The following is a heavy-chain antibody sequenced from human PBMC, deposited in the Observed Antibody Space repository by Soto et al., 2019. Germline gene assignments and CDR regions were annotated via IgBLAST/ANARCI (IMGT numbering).Heavy chain of an antibody. CDR2: ITGSGGAM. Sequence: PVGSLRLSCTASGFDFSGSEMNWFRQAPGKGLEWVAYITGSGGAMFHADSVKGRFSISRDNAKNSLFLEMNNLTADDAGLYYCAKVAPFILGSPFWGQGTLVTVSS. J-gene: IGHJ4*02. D-gene: IGHD2-21*01. CDR1: GFDFSGSE. V-gene: IGHV3-48*03. CDR3: AKVAPFILGSPF.